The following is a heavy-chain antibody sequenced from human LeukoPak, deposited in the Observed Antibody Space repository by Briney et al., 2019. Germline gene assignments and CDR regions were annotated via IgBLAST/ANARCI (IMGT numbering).Heavy chain of an antibody. CDR3: ARGIRHNYYGSGSHSHYPDY. CDR2: ISSSSSYI. CDR1: GFTFSSYS. V-gene: IGHV3-21*01. J-gene: IGHJ4*02. D-gene: IGHD3-10*01. Sequence: PGGSLRPSCAASGFTFSSYSMTWVRQAPGKGLEWVSSISSSSSYIYYADSVKGRFTISRDNAKNSLYLQMNSLRAEDTAVYYCARGIRHNYYGSGSHSHYPDYWGQGTLVTVSS.